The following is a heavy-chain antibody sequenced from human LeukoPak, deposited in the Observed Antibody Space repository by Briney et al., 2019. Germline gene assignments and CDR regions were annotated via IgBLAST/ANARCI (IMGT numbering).Heavy chain of an antibody. V-gene: IGHV1-2*06. CDR2: INPNSGGT. Sequence: ASVKVSCKASGYTFTGYYMHWVRQAPGQGLEWMGRINPNSGGTNYAQKFQGRVTMTRDTSISTAYMELSGLRSDDTAVYYCARDYYDSSGYYYFDYWGQGTLVTVSS. J-gene: IGHJ4*02. D-gene: IGHD3-22*01. CDR1: GYTFTGYY. CDR3: ARDYYDSSGYYYFDY.